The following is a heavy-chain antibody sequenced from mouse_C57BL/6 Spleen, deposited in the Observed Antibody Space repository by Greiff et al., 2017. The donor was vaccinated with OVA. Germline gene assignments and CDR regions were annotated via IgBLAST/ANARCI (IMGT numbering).Heavy chain of an antibody. CDR2: IHPISGST. Sequence: QVQLLQPGAELVKPGASVKLSCTASGYTFTSYWMHWVQQTPGQGLEWIGMIHPISGSTNYNEKFKSKATLTVDKASSTSYMQLSSLTSEDSAIYYCARTVVTSWYFDVWGTGTTVTVSA. J-gene: IGHJ1*03. CDR3: ARTVVTSWYFDV. V-gene: IGHV1-64*01. CDR1: GYTFTSYW. D-gene: IGHD2-2*01.